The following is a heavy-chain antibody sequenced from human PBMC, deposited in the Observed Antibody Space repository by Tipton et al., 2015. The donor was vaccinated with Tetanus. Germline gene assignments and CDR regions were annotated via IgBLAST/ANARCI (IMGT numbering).Heavy chain of an antibody. CDR3: AREVPAAGHFDS. CDR2: IYHSGST. D-gene: IGHD2-2*01. CDR1: GGSVSGSSHY. Sequence: LRLSCTVSGGSVSGSSHYWSWIRQPPGKQLEWVGYIYHSGSTNYNPSLKSRVSISFGTSKNQFSLNLESVTAADTAIYYCAREVPAAGHFDSWGQGTLVTVSS. J-gene: IGHJ4*02. V-gene: IGHV4-61*01.